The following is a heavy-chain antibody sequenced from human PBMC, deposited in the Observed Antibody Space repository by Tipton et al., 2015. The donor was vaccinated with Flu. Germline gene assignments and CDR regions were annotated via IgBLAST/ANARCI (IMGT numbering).Heavy chain of an antibody. J-gene: IGHJ5*02. CDR1: GFNFNNYD. Sequence: SLRLSCAASGFNFNNYDMHWVRQAPGKGLEWVSLIPYDGSDEYYADSVRGRFTISRDNSRNTLYLQMNSLRVEDMAVYHCAKGILEFCVSTSCYLPSDLWGLGTLVTVSS. CDR2: IPYDGSDE. D-gene: IGHD2-2*01. CDR3: AKGILEFCVSTSCYLPSDL. V-gene: IGHV3-30*18.